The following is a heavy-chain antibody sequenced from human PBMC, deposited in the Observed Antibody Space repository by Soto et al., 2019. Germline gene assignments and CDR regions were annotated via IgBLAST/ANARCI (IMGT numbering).Heavy chain of an antibody. D-gene: IGHD1-1*01. V-gene: IGHV1-69*13. CDR3: ATGSFTSTGGRIGYHYNAMDV. CDR1: GGTFSSHS. Sequence: SSVKVSCKSSGGTFSSHSINWVRQAPGQGLEWMGGIIPIFGPANFAKKFQGRVTITADESTTTAYMELSSLTSEDTAVYYCATGSFTSTGGRIGYHYNAMDVWGQGTTVTVSS. CDR2: IIPIFGPA. J-gene: IGHJ6*02.